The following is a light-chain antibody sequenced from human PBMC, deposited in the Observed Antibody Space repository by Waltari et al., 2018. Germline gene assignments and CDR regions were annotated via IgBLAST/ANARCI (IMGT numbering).Light chain of an antibody. CDR1: SGHSSYI. Sequence: QPVLTQSSSASASLGSSVKLTCTLSSGHSSYIIACHQQQPGKAPRYLMKLEGSGSYNKGSGVPDRFSGSSSGADRYLTISNLQSEDEADYYCETWDSNTHRVFGGGTKLTVL. CDR2: LEGSGSY. J-gene: IGLJ3*02. V-gene: IGLV4-60*03. CDR3: ETWDSNTHRV.